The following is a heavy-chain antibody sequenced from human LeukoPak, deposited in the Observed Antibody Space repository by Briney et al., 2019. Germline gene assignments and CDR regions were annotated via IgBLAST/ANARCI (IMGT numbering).Heavy chain of an antibody. D-gene: IGHD1-26*01. CDR2: IYSGGST. V-gene: IGHV3-53*01. CDR3: ARASQTWEPFDN. CDR1: GSTLSSIY. J-gene: IGHJ4*03. Sequence: PGGSRRLSCPPSGSTLSSIYMSWVRQAPGKGLEWVSVIYSGGSTYYADSVKGRFTISRDNSKDTLYLQMNSLRAEDTAVYYCARASQTWEPFDNWGQGTLVTVSS.